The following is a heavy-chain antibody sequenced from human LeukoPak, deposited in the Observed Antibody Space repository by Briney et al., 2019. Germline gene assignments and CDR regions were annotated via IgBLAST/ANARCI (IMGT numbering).Heavy chain of an antibody. J-gene: IGHJ1*01. D-gene: IGHD1-14*01. CDR1: EFTHKY. CDR3: AREFSWSGRDI. CDR2: IKQDGSHK. V-gene: IGHV3-7*05. Sequence: PGGSLRLFCVASEFTHKYMSWVRQAPGKGLEWVANIKQDGSHKNYVDSVKGRFTISRDNTKNSVYLEMNSLKVEDTAVYYCAREFSWSGRDIWGQGTLVTVHS.